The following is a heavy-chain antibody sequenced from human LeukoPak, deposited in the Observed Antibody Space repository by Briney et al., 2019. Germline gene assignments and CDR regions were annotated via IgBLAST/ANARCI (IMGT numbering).Heavy chain of an antibody. J-gene: IGHJ5*02. CDR1: GGPFSGYY. CDR3: AIRRRMVRGVSGWFDP. D-gene: IGHD3-10*01. V-gene: IGHV4-34*01. Sequence: TSETLSLTCAVYGGPFSGYYWSWIRQPPGKGLEWIGEINHSGSTNYNPSLKSRVTISVGTSKNQFSLKLSSVTAADTAVYYCAIRRRMVRGVSGWFDPWGQGTLDTVSS. CDR2: INHSGST.